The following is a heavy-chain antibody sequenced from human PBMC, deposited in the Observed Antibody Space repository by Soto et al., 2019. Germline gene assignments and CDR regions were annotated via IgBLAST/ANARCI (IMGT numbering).Heavy chain of an antibody. CDR3: ARDKEGLLHSYYYGVDV. D-gene: IGHD2-15*01. Sequence: QVQLVESGGGVVQPGRSLRLSCAASRFTFNAYAMHWVRQAPGKGLEWVAVISYDASNKYYADSVKGRFTISRDNSKNTLNLLMNSLRAEDTAVYFCARDKEGLLHSYYYGVDVWGQGTTVTVSS. CDR2: ISYDASNK. V-gene: IGHV3-30-3*01. CDR1: RFTFNAYA. J-gene: IGHJ6*02.